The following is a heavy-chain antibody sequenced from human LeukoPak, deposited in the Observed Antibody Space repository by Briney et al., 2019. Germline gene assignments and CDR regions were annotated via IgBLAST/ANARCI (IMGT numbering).Heavy chain of an antibody. CDR1: GGTFSSYA. Sequence: ASVKVSCKASGGTFSSYAISWVRQAPGQGLEWMGWINPNSGGTNYAQKFQGWVTMTRDTSISTAYMELSRLRSDDTAVYYCARKSPRYSYGPLKDAFDIWGQGTMVTVSS. D-gene: IGHD5-18*01. J-gene: IGHJ3*02. CDR3: ARKSPRYSYGPLKDAFDI. V-gene: IGHV1-2*04. CDR2: INPNSGGT.